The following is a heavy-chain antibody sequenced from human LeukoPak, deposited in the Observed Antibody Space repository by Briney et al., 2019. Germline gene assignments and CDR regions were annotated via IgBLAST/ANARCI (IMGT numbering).Heavy chain of an antibody. CDR3: ARGREDLGGYPNWYFDL. D-gene: IGHD1-26*01. CDR1: GFTFSNSW. J-gene: IGHJ2*01. V-gene: IGHV3-74*01. Sequence: PGGSLRLSCAASGFTFSNSWMHWCRQAAGRGLVWVSHFNSDGRSINYAESVKGRFAIARDNAKNTLYLQMNSMRVEDTAVYYCARGREDLGGYPNWYFDLWGRGTLVTVSS. CDR2: FNSDGRSI.